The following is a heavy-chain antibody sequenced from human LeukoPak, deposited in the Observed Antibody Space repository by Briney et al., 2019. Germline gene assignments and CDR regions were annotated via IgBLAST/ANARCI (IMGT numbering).Heavy chain of an antibody. D-gene: IGHD1-26*01. CDR1: GGSISSYY. CDR2: IYTSGST. J-gene: IGHJ4*02. V-gene: IGHV4-4*08. CDR3: AREKYSGYFDY. Sequence: PSETLSLTCTVAGGSISSYYWSWIRQPPGKGLEWIGRIYTSGSTNYNPSLKSRVTISVDTSKNQFSLKLSSVTAADTAVYYCAREKYSGYFDYWGQGTLVTVSS.